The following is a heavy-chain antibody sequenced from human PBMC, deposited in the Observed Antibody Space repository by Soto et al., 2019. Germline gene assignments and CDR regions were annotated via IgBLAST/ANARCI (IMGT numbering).Heavy chain of an antibody. CDR2: VNPNSGNT. J-gene: IGHJ4*02. D-gene: IGHD4-4*01. Sequence: ASVKVSCKASGYTFTSYDINWVRQATGQGLEWMGWVNPNSGNTGYAQKFQGRVTMTRNTSISTAYMELSSLRSEDTAVYYCARNGWGMATVGMWGPGTLVTVSS. CDR1: GYTFTSYD. V-gene: IGHV1-8*01. CDR3: ARNGWGMATVGM.